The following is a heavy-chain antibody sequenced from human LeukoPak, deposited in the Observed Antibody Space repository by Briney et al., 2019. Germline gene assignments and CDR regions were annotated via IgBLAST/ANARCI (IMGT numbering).Heavy chain of an antibody. J-gene: IGHJ6*02. CDR1: GFIFGDHA. CDR3: TRGPILLWMHNGMDV. CDR2: IRSKAYGGTT. Sequence: GGSLRLSCTAYGFIFGDHAMSWFRQAPGKGLEWVGFIRSKAYGGTTEYAASVKGRFTISRDDSKSIAYLQMNSLETEDTALYYCTRGPILLWMHNGMDVWGQGTTVTVSS. D-gene: IGHD2-2*01. V-gene: IGHV3-49*03.